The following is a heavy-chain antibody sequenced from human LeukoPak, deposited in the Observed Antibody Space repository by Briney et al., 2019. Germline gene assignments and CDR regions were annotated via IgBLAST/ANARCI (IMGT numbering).Heavy chain of an antibody. D-gene: IGHD3-22*01. V-gene: IGHV4-59*08. J-gene: IGHJ4*02. CDR1: GGSISSYY. CDR2: IYYSGST. CDR3: ARASIGWYDSSGHFDN. Sequence: PSETLSLTCTVSGGSISSYYWSWIRQPPGKGLEWIGYIYYSGSTNYNPSLKSRVTISVDTSKNQFSLKLSSVTAADTAVYYCARASIGWYDSSGHFDNWGQGTLVTVSS.